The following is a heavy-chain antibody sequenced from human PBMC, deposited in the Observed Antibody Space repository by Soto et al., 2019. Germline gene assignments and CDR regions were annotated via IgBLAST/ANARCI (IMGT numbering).Heavy chain of an antibody. V-gene: IGHV4-34*01. CDR3: AGDISQYSSGWYWYAFDI. J-gene: IGHJ3*02. Sequence: SETLSLTCAVYGGSFSGYYWSWIRQPPGKGLEWIGEINHSGSTNYNPSLKSRVTISVDTSKNQFSLKLSSVTAADTAVYYCAGDISQYSSGWYWYAFDIWGQGTMVTVSS. D-gene: IGHD6-19*01. CDR2: INHSGST. CDR1: GGSFSGYY.